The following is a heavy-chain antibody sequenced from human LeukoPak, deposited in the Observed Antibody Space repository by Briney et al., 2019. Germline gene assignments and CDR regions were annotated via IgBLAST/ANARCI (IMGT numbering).Heavy chain of an antibody. Sequence: GSLRLSCEVSGFIFTDAWMHWIRQPPGKGLEWIGYIYYSGSTNYNPSLKSRVTISVDTSKNQFSLKLSSVTAADTAVYYCARSPERGPPWIPNYWGQGTLVTVSS. V-gene: IGHV4-59*01. D-gene: IGHD5-18*01. CDR3: ARSPERGPPWIPNY. CDR1: GFIFTDAW. CDR2: IYYSGST. J-gene: IGHJ4*02.